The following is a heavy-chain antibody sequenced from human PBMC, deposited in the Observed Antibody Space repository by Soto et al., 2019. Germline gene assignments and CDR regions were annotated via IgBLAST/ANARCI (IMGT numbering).Heavy chain of an antibody. J-gene: IGHJ4*02. V-gene: IGHV3-23*01. D-gene: IGHD3-10*01. CDR2: VSGTGDST. Sequence: EVHLLESGGGLVPPGGSLRLSCAASGFTVTSYAMSWVRQAPGKGLEWVSLVSGTGDSTHYANSVRGRFTISRDDSEATLYLQMSGLGGEDTSVYYCAKDDGNYGSGTFSHWGQGTLVTVSS. CDR3: AKDDGNYGSGTFSH. CDR1: GFTVTSYA.